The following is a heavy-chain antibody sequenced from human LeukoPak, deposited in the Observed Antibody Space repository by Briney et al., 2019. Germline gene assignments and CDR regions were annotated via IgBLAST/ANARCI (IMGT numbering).Heavy chain of an antibody. D-gene: IGHD3-22*01. Sequence: GGSLRLSCAASGFTFSSYSMNWVRQAPGKGLEWVSSISSSSSYIYYADSVKGRFTISRDNAKNSLYLQMNSLRTEDTAVYYCARDPYPTENYYDSSGYYDYWGQGTLVTVSS. CDR3: ARDPYPTENYYDSSGYYDY. CDR1: GFTFSSYS. V-gene: IGHV3-21*01. CDR2: ISSSSSYI. J-gene: IGHJ4*02.